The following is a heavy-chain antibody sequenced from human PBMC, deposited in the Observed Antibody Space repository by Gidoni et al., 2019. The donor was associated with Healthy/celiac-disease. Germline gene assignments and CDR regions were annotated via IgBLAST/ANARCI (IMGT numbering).Heavy chain of an antibody. CDR1: GVTFSSYS. J-gene: IGHJ3*02. Sequence: EGQRVESGGGRVKPGGALRRSCAASGVTFSSYSMNWVRKARGKGLEGVSSICRSIGYIYYADSVKRRFTISRHYAKNSVYLQMNRLRAEDTAVYYCARDREASLTYYYESSGQKDAFDIWGQGTMVTVSS. CDR2: ICRSIGYI. CDR3: ARDREASLTYYYESSGQKDAFDI. D-gene: IGHD3-22*01. V-gene: IGHV3-21*01.